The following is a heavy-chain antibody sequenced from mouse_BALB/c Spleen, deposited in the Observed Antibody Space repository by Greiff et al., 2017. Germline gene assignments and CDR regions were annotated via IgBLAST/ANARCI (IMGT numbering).Heavy chain of an antibody. CDR3: ARSDGLLRSPMDY. V-gene: IGHV1-54*01. D-gene: IGHD1-1*01. J-gene: IGHJ4*01. Sequence: QVQLKESGAELVRPGTSVKVSCKASGYAFTNYLIEWVKQRPGQGLEWIGVINPGSGGTNYNEKFKGKATLTADKSSSTAYMQLSSLTSDDSAVYFCARSDGLLRSPMDYWGQGTSVTVSS. CDR1: GYAFTNYL. CDR2: INPGSGGT.